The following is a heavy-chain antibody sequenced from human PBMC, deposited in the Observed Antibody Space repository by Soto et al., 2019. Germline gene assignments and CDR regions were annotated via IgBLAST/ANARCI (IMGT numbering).Heavy chain of an antibody. J-gene: IGHJ4*02. D-gene: IGHD2-15*01. CDR1: GGSISSGDYY. CDR3: AKDRGGVVVVAALS. CDR2: IYYSGST. V-gene: IGHV4-30-4*01. Sequence: SETLSLTCTVSGGSISSGDYYWSWIRQPPGKGLEWIGYIYYSGSTYYNPSLKSRVTISVDTSKNQFSLKLSSVTAEDTAVYYCAKDRGGVVVVAALSWGQGTLVTVSS.